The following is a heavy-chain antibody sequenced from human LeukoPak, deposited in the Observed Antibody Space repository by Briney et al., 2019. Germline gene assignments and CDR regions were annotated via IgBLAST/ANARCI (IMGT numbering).Heavy chain of an antibody. Sequence: QTGGSLRLSCAASGFTFSSYSMNWVRQAPGKGLEWVSVIYSGGYTYYADSVKGRFTISRDNSKNTLYLQMNSLRAEDTAVYYCAKTGNPATGDYWGQGTLVTVSS. CDR3: AKTGNPATGDY. J-gene: IGHJ4*02. CDR1: GFTFSSYS. CDR2: IYSGGYT. V-gene: IGHV3-53*01. D-gene: IGHD1-14*01.